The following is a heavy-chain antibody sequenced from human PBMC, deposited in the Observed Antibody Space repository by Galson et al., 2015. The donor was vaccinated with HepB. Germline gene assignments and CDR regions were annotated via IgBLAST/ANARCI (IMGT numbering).Heavy chain of an antibody. D-gene: IGHD2-2*01. CDR1: GFTFSSYG. J-gene: IGHJ6*03. Sequence: SQRLSCAASGFTFSSYGMHWVRQAPGKGLEWVAVIWYDGSNKYYADSVKGRFTISRDNSKNTLYLQMNSLRAEDTAVYYCARGGIVVVPAAMSLYMDVWGKGTTVTVSS. CDR3: ARGGIVVVPAAMSLYMDV. V-gene: IGHV3-33*01. CDR2: IWYDGSNK.